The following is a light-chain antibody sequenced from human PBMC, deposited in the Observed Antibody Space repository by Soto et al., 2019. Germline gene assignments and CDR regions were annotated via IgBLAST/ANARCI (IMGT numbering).Light chain of an antibody. CDR3: QQLNSYPEIT. J-gene: IGKJ5*01. CDR1: QGISSY. CDR2: AAS. Sequence: DMQLTQSPSFLCASVGARVTIPCRASQGISSYLAWYQQKPGKAPKLLIYAASTLQSGVPSRFSGSGSGTQFTLTISRLQPEDFATYYCQQLNSYPEITFGQGTRLEIK. V-gene: IGKV1-9*01.